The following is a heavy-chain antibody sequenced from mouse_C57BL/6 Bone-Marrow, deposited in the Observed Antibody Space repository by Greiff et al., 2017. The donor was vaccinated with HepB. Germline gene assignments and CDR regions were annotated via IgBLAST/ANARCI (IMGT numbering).Heavy chain of an antibody. CDR1: GYTFTSYW. Sequence: QVQLQQPGAELVKPGASVKLSCKASGYTFTSYWMHWVKQRPGQGLEWIGMIHPNSGSTNYNEKFKSKATLTVDKSSSTAYMQRSSLTSEDSAVYYCARGGGKGWFAYWGQGTLVTVSA. V-gene: IGHV1-64*01. D-gene: IGHD2-1*01. CDR3: ARGGGKGWFAY. CDR2: IHPNSGST. J-gene: IGHJ3*01.